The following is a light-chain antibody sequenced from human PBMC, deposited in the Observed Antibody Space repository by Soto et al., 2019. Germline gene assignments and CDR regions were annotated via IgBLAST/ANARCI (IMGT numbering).Light chain of an antibody. V-gene: IGLV2-14*01. CDR1: SSDVGGYNY. CDR3: SSHTRYNTRV. J-gene: IGLJ1*01. CDR2: EVS. Sequence: QSALTQPASVSGSPGQSIAISCTGTSSDVGGYNYVYWYQQHPGKAPKLMIHEVSNRPSGVSDRFSGSKSGNTASLTISGLQADDEADYYCSSHTRYNTRVFGTGTKLTVL.